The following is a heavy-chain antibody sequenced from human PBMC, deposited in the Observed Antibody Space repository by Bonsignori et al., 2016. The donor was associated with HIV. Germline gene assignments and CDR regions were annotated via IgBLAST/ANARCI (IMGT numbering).Heavy chain of an antibody. V-gene: IGHV4-30-2*01. Sequence: QLQLQESGSGVVRPSQTLSLNCTVSGGSMNSGAYAWSWIRQPPGKGLEWIGFIYHRGSTYYNPSSRVESLCQSTCPGPTFSLEISSVTAADTAVYYCARTSGSLYFQFWGPGTT. CDR2: IYHRGST. D-gene: IGHD1-26*01. CDR1: GGSMNSGAYA. CDR3: ARTSGSLYFQF. J-gene: IGHJ6*01.